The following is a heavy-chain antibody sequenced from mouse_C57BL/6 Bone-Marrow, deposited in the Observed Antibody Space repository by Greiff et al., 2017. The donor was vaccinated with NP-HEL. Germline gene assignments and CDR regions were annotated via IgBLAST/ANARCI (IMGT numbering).Heavy chain of an antibody. V-gene: IGHV1-56*01. CDR2: IFPGSGST. CDR1: GYTFTSHW. Sequence: QVQLQQSGPELVRPGASVKISCKAPGYTFTSHWMQWVRQRPGQGLAWIGEIFPGSGSTYYNEKFKGKATLTVDTSSSTAYMQLSSLTSEDSAVYVCARGSLFHWYFEVGGTGTTVTVSS. D-gene: IGHD1-1*01. CDR3: ARGSLFHWYFEV. J-gene: IGHJ1*03.